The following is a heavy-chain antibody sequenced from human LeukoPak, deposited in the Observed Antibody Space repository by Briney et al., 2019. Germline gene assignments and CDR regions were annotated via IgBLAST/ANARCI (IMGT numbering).Heavy chain of an antibody. Sequence: SSETLSLTCTVPGGSISKYYWSWIRQPADKGLEWIGRIHTSGTTHYNPSLKSRVTLSLDTSTNQFSLRLTSVTATDTAVYYCAQGTPGSSNWYWGQGTLVTVS. J-gene: IGHJ4*02. CDR1: GGSISKYY. CDR2: IHTSGTT. D-gene: IGHD6-13*01. CDR3: AQGTPGSSNWY. V-gene: IGHV4-4*07.